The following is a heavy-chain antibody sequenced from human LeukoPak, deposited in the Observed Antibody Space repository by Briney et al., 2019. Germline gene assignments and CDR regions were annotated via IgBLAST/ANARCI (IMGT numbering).Heavy chain of an antibody. D-gene: IGHD3-22*01. CDR3: ARDIDSSGQEGY. Sequence: NPSETLSLTCTVSGGSTSSGDYYWSWIRQPPGKGLEWIGYIYYSGSTYYNPSLKSRVTISVDTSKNQFSLKLSSVTAADTAVYYCARDIDSSGQEGYWGQGTLVTVSS. J-gene: IGHJ4*02. CDR1: GGSTSSGDYY. CDR2: IYYSGST. V-gene: IGHV4-30-4*08.